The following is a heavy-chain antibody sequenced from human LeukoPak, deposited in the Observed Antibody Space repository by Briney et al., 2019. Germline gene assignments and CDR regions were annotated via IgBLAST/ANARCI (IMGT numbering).Heavy chain of an antibody. CDR3: ARRYCTGDCSSYGIDP. J-gene: IGHJ5*02. Sequence: PSETLSLTCTVSGGSITPYYWHWIRQPPGKGLEWIGSILDDGSSKYNPSLKSRITISLDTSKNQISLKLTSAAAADTAMYYCARRYCTGDCSSYGIDPWGQGTLVTVTS. CDR2: ILDDGSS. V-gene: IGHV4-59*08. D-gene: IGHD2-21*02. CDR1: GGSITPYY.